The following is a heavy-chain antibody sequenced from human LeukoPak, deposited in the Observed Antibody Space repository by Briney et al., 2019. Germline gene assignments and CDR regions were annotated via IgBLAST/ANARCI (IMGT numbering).Heavy chain of an antibody. Sequence: GGSLRLSCAASGFTFSSYAMHWVRQAPGKGLEWVAVISYDGSNKYYADSVKGRFTISRDNAKNSLYLQMNSLRAEDTALYYCAKDRVATEYYYYYGMDVWGQGTTVTVSS. V-gene: IGHV3-30-3*01. D-gene: IGHD5-12*01. CDR2: ISYDGSNK. CDR3: AKDRVATEYYYYYGMDV. CDR1: GFTFSSYA. J-gene: IGHJ6*02.